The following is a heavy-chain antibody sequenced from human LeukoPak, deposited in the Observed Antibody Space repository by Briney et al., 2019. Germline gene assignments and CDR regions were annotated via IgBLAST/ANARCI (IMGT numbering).Heavy chain of an antibody. D-gene: IGHD5-12*01. CDR1: GYTFTSYD. CDR2: IIPIFGTA. CDR3: ARDRLEWLRLRYYYYYMDV. V-gene: IGHV1-69*06. Sequence: SVKVSCKSSGYTFTSYDITWVRQAPGQGLEWMGVIIPIFGTANYAQKFQGRVTITADKSTSTAYMELSNLRSEDMAVYYCARDRLEWLRLRYYYYYMDVWGKGTTVTISS. J-gene: IGHJ6*03.